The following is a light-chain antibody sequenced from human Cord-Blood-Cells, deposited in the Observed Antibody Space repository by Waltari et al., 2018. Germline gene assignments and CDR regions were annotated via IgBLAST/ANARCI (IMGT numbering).Light chain of an antibody. CDR2: EGS. CDR1: RSAVGSYNL. Sequence: QSALTQPASVSGSPGQSITIPCPGTRSAVGSYNLVSWYQQHPGKAPKLMIYEGSKRPSGVSNRFSGSKSGNTASLTSSGLQAEDEADYYCCSYAGSSTWVFGGGTKLTVL. CDR3: CSYAGSSTWV. V-gene: IGLV2-23*01. J-gene: IGLJ3*02.